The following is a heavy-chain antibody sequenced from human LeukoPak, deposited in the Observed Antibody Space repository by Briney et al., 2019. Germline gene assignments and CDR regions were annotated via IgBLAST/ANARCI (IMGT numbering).Heavy chain of an antibody. V-gene: IGHV4-4*02. J-gene: IGHJ6*02. CDR1: AASISSGNW. CDR2: IYHNGTS. CDR3: ANAPILRGEGGEHCKYGMDV. Sequence: PSESLSLTWAVSAASISSGNWWSGVRQSPGKGLEWIGVIYHNGTSNNTPSLKSRFTISSDTFKNHFSLKLTSVTAAGTAVYYCANAPILRGEGGEHCKYGMDVWGQGTTVIVSS. D-gene: IGHD2-2*02.